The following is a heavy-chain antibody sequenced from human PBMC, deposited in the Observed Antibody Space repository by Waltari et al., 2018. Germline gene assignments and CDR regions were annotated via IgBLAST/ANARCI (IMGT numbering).Heavy chain of an antibody. D-gene: IGHD6-25*01. CDR3: ARGIAAPGPDYYCMDV. J-gene: IGHJ6*03. CDR2: MNPHCGNT. CDR1: GYTFTSYD. Sequence: QVQLVPSGAEVKKPGASVKVSCKASGYTFTSYDINWVRQATGQGLEWKGVMNPHCGNTGYAQKFQGRVTITSNTYISTAYVELSSLRSEDTAVYYCARGIAAPGPDYYCMDVWGKGTTVTVSS. V-gene: IGHV1-8*03.